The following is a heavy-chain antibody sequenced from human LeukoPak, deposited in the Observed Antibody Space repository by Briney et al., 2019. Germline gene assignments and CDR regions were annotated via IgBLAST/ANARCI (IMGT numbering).Heavy chain of an antibody. CDR2: IHYRGST. CDR1: GFTFSDYY. V-gene: IGHV4-38-2*02. D-gene: IGHD5-24*01. Sequence: GSLRLPCAASGFTFSDYYMSWIRQPPGKGLEWIGSIHYRGSTYYSPSLKSRVTISVDTSRNQFSLKLTSVTAADTAVYYCARDGPIKWGQGTLVTVSS. CDR3: ARDGPIK. J-gene: IGHJ4*02.